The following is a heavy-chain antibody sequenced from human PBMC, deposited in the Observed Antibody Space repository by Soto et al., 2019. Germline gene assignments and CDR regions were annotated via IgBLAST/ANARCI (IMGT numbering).Heavy chain of an antibody. V-gene: IGHV4-59*01. CDR3: ARMPYTGSNPPFDY. CDR1: GGSISTYY. Sequence: QVQLQESGPGLVKPSETLSLTCTVSGGSISTYYWSWIRQSPGKGLEMIGYVYYSGTIYNPSLTSRVTISLDTSKNQFSLKLTSVTAADTAVYYCARMPYTGSNPPFDYWGRGTLVTVSS. CDR2: VYYSGT. D-gene: IGHD1-26*01. J-gene: IGHJ4*02.